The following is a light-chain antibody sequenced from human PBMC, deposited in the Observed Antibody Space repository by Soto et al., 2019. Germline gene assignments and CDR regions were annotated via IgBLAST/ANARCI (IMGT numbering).Light chain of an antibody. CDR2: DAS. Sequence: EIVLTQSPATLSLSPGERATLSCRASQSVSSSSLAWYQQKRGQAPRLLIHDASSRATGIPDRFSGNGSGTDFTLTISSLQSEDFAVYYCQQYNNWPRTFGQGTKVDIK. J-gene: IGKJ1*01. CDR1: QSVSSSS. V-gene: IGKV3D-20*02. CDR3: QQYNNWPRT.